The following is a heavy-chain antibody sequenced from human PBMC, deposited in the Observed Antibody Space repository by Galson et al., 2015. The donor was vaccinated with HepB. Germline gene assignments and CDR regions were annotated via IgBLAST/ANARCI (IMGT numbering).Heavy chain of an antibody. CDR1: GYTFTNYG. V-gene: IGHV1-18*01. CDR3: ARDLSSPDYYYYVDV. D-gene: IGHD6-6*01. Sequence: SVKVSCKASGYTFTNYGISWVRQAPGQGLEWMGWISAYNGNTNYAQKFQGRVTMTTDTSTSTAYMELRSLRSDDAAVYYCARDLSSPDYYYYVDVWGKGTTVTVSS. J-gene: IGHJ6*03. CDR2: ISAYNGNT.